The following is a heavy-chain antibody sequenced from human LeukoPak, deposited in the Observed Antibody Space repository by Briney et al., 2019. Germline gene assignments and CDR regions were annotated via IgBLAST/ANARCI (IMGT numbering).Heavy chain of an antibody. CDR2: MNPNSGNT. V-gene: IGHV1-8*01. J-gene: IGHJ4*02. D-gene: IGHD6-13*01. Sequence: ASVKVSCKASGYTFTSYDIHWVRQATGQGLEWMGWMNPNSGNTGYAQKFQGRVTMTRNTSISTAYMELSSLRSEDTAVYYCARDLAAAGHDYWGRGTLVTVSS. CDR3: ARDLAAAGHDY. CDR1: GYTFTSYD.